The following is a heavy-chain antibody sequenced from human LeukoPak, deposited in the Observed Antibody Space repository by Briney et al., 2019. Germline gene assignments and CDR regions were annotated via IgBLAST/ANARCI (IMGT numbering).Heavy chain of an antibody. CDR2: INPNSGGT. D-gene: IGHD3-22*01. V-gene: IGHV1-2*02. CDR3: ARAHITMIVVVTPGVFDY. J-gene: IGHJ4*02. Sequence: ASVTVSCRASGYXFTGYYIHWVRQAPGQGLEWMGWINPNSGGTNYAQKFQGRVTMTRDTSISTAYMELSRLRSDDTAVYYCARAHITMIVVVTPGVFDYWGQGTLVTVSS. CDR1: GYXFTGYY.